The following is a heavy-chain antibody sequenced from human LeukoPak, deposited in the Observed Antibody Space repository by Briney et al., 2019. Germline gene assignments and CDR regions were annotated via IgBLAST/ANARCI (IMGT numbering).Heavy chain of an antibody. CDR2: ISYDGSNK. J-gene: IGHJ3*02. D-gene: IGHD6-19*01. V-gene: IGHV3-30*04. CDR3: AKELAVADAFDI. CDR1: GFTFSSYA. Sequence: PGGSLRLSCAASGFTFSSYAMHWVRQAPGKGLEWVAVISYDGSNKYYADSVKGRFTISRDNSKNTLYLQMNSLRAEDTAVYYCAKELAVADAFDIWGQGTMVTVSS.